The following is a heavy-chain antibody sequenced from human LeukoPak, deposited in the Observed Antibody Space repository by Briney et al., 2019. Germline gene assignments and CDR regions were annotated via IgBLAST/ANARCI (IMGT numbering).Heavy chain of an antibody. CDR3: AELGITMIGGV. CDR1: GFTFSSYS. Sequence: PGGSLRLSCAASGFTFSSYSMNWVRQAPGKGLEWVSSISTSSSYIYYADSVKGRFTISRDNPKSSMYLQMNSLRGEDTAVYYCAELGITMIGGVWGKGTTVTISS. D-gene: IGHD3-10*02. J-gene: IGHJ6*04. CDR2: ISTSSSYI. V-gene: IGHV3-21*01.